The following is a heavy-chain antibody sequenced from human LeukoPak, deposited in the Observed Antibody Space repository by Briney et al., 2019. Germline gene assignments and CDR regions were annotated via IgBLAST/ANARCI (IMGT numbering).Heavy chain of an antibody. CDR3: ARDRLMTTVTTGWFDP. D-gene: IGHD4-17*01. V-gene: IGHV3-21*01. Sequence: GGSLRLSCAASGFTFSSYSRNWVRQAPGKGLEWVSSISSSSSYIYYADSVKGRFTISRDNAKNSLYLQMNSLRAEDTAVYYCARDRLMTTVTTGWFDPWGQGTLVTVSS. J-gene: IGHJ5*02. CDR2: ISSSSSYI. CDR1: GFTFSSYS.